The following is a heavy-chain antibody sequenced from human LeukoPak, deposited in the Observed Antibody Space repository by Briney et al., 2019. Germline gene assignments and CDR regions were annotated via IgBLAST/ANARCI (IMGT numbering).Heavy chain of an antibody. J-gene: IGHJ6*02. V-gene: IGHV1-24*01. CDR3: ARDRPYYYDSSGYMDHYYYYGMDV. CDR1: GYTLTELS. Sequence: ASVKVSCKVSGYTLTELSMHWVRQAPGKGLEWMGGFDPEDGETIYAQKFQGRVTMTEDTSTDTAYMELRSLRSDDTAVYYCARDRPYYYDSSGYMDHYYYYGMDVWGQGTTVTVSS. CDR2: FDPEDGET. D-gene: IGHD3-22*01.